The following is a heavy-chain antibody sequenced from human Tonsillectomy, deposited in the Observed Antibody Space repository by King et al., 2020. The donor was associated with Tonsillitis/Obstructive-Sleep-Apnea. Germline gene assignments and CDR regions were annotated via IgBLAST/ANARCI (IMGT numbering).Heavy chain of an antibody. CDR3: ARTKLDYGDYEFTYYMDV. J-gene: IGHJ6*03. D-gene: IGHD4-17*01. Sequence: QLQESGPGLVKPSETLSLTCTVSDGSISSYYWSWVRQPPGKGLEWIGYIYYSGTTNYNPSLQSRVTISVDTSKKQFSLKLRSVTAADTAVYYCARTKLDYGDYEFTYYMDVWGQGTTVTVSS. CDR1: DGSISSYY. CDR2: IYYSGTT. V-gene: IGHV4-59*01.